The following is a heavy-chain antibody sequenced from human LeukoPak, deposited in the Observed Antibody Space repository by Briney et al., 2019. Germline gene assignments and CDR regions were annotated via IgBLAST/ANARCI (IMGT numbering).Heavy chain of an antibody. CDR2: IKQDGSEK. V-gene: IGHV3-7*01. CDR1: GFTFTNHW. CDR3: ARWGHCSSTSCYNSNYGFDY. D-gene: IGHD2-2*02. Sequence: GGSLRLSCAASGFTFTNHWMSWVRQAPGKGLEWVANIKQDGSEKYYVDSVKGRFIISRDNAKNSLYLQMNSLRAEDTAVYYCARWGHCSSTSCYNSNYGFDYWGQGTLVTVSS. J-gene: IGHJ4*02.